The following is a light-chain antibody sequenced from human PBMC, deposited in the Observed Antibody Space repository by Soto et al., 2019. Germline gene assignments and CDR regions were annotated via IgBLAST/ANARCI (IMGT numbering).Light chain of an antibody. V-gene: IGLV2-14*01. Sequence: QSALTQPASVSGSPGQSITISCTGTSSDVGGYNYVSWYQQHPGKAPKVMIYDVSNRPSGVSNRFSGSKSGNTASLTISGLQAEDEADYYCSSYTSTGTPYVFGAGTKLTVL. CDR2: DVS. J-gene: IGLJ1*01. CDR3: SSYTSTGTPYV. CDR1: SSDVGGYNY.